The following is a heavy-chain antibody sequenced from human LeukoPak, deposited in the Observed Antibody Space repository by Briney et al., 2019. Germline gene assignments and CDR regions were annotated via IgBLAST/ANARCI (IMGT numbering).Heavy chain of an antibody. D-gene: IGHD6-13*01. Sequence: TGGSLRLSCAASGFTFSSYSMNWVRQAPGKGLEWVSYISSSGNTKYYADSVKGRFTISRDNAKNSLYLQMNSLRAEDTAVYYCARASRWSGGVTFDYWGQGTLVTVSS. CDR2: ISSSGNTK. V-gene: IGHV3-48*04. CDR1: GFTFSSYS. CDR3: ARASRWSGGVTFDY. J-gene: IGHJ4*02.